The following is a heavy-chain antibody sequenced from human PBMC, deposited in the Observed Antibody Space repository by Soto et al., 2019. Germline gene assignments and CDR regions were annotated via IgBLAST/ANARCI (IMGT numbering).Heavy chain of an antibody. J-gene: IGHJ6*02. V-gene: IGHV4-4*02. Sequence: QGQLQESGPGLVKPSGALSLTCAVSVGSISSSNWWSWVRHPPGKGLEWIGEIYHSGSTNYNPSLKGRVTISGDKSTNQSPLKLSSVTAADTAVYYCARVSGSYCYGMDVWGQGTTVTVSS. CDR2: IYHSGST. CDR3: ARVSGSYCYGMDV. CDR1: VGSISSSNW. D-gene: IGHD1-26*01.